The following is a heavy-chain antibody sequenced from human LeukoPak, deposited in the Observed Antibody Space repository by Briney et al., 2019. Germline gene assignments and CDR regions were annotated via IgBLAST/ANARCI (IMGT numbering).Heavy chain of an antibody. J-gene: IGHJ4*02. D-gene: IGHD3-9*01. Sequence: GGSLRFSCAASGFMFSSYDMHWVRQAPGKGLEWVASIQYDGSNKYYADSVKGRFTVSRDNAKNSLYLQMNSLRAEDTAVYYCARGHYDILTGYYNLGDYWGQGTLVTVSS. CDR3: ARGHYDILTGYYNLGDY. CDR1: GFMFSSYD. V-gene: IGHV3-30*02. CDR2: IQYDGSNK.